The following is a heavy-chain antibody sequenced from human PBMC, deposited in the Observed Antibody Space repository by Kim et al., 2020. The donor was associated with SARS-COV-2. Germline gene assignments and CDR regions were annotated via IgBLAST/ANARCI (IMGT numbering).Heavy chain of an antibody. D-gene: IGHD3-10*01. J-gene: IGHJ6*02. CDR1: GYTFTSYY. Sequence: ASVKVSCKASGYTFTSYYMHWVRQAPGQGLEWMGIINPSGGSTSYAQKFQGRVTMTRDTSTSTVYMELSSLRSEDTAVYYCARDPMVRGVSYYYYGMDVWGQGTTVTVSS. CDR3: ARDPMVRGVSYYYYGMDV. CDR2: INPSGGST. V-gene: IGHV1-46*01.